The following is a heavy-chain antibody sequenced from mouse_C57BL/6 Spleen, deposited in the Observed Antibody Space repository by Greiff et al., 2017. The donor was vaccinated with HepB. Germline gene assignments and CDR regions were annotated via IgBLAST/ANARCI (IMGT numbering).Heavy chain of an antibody. D-gene: IGHD1-1*01. CDR3: TRSTVVGPYYAMDY. Sequence: QVQLKESGAELVRPGASVTLSCKASGYTFTDYEMHWVKQTPVHGLEWIGASDPETGGTAYNQKFKGKAILTADKSSSTAYMELRSLTSEDSAVYYCTRSTVVGPYYAMDYWGQGTSVTVSS. CDR2: SDPETGGT. V-gene: IGHV1-15*01. CDR1: GYTFTDYE. J-gene: IGHJ4*01.